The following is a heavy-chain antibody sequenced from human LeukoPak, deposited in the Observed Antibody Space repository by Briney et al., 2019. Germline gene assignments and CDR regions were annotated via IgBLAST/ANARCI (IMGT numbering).Heavy chain of an antibody. D-gene: IGHD3-22*01. CDR1: GGSFSGYY. J-gene: IGHJ4*02. V-gene: IGHV4-34*01. CDR2: INHSGST. Sequence: PSETLSLTYAVYGGSFSGYYWSWIRQPPGKGLEWIGEINHSGSTNYNPSLKSRVTISVDTSKKQFSLKLSSVTAADTAVYYCVTYYFDSSGPKKNYWGQGTLVTVSS. CDR3: VTYYFDSSGPKKNY.